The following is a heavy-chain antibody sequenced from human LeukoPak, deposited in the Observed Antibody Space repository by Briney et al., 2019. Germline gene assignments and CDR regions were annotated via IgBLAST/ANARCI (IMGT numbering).Heavy chain of an antibody. CDR1: GFIFSSYG. CDR2: ISGSGSKT. CDR3: AKRLGSNDNAFDI. V-gene: IGHV3-23*01. J-gene: IGHJ3*02. Sequence: KPGGSLRLSYAASGFIFSSYGMSWVRQTPGKGPEWVSAISGSGSKTYYGDSVKGRFTISRDNSKNTLYLQMNSLRVEDTAVYYCAKRLGSNDNAFDIWGQGTTVTVSS. D-gene: IGHD2-15*01.